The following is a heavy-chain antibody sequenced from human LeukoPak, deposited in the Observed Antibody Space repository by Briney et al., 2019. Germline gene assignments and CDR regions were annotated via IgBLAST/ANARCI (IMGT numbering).Heavy chain of an antibody. D-gene: IGHD2-2*01. J-gene: IGHJ5*02. CDR3: ARGLIVVVPAAKRTPYNWFDP. CDR2: INHSGST. V-gene: IGHV4-34*01. Sequence: SETLSLTCAVSGGSFSGYYWNWIRQPPGKGLEWIGEINHSGSTNYNPSLKSRVTISVDTSKNQFSLKLSPVTAADTAVYYCARGLIVVVPAAKRTPYNWFDPWGQGTLVTVSS. CDR1: GGSFSGYY.